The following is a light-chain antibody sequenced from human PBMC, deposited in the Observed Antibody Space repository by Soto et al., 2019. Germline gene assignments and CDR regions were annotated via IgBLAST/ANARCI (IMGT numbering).Light chain of an antibody. J-gene: IGKJ4*01. CDR2: GAS. CDR3: QQYSNWPLT. CDR1: QSVSSK. V-gene: IGKV3-15*01. Sequence: EIVMTQSPATLSVSPGERATLSCRASQSVSSKLAWYQQKPGQAPRLLIYGASTRATGIPARFNASGSGTEFTVTISSLQSEDLAVYYCQQYSNWPLTFGGGTKVEIK.